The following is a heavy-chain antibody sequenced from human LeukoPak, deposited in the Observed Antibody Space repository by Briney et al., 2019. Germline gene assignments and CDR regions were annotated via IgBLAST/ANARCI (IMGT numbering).Heavy chain of an antibody. CDR3: ARGVLGYYYYMDV. D-gene: IGHD3-16*01. CDR2: IIPIFGTA. J-gene: IGHJ6*03. V-gene: IGHV1-69*05. CDR1: GGTFSSYA. Sequence: ASVKVSCXASGGTFSSYAISWVRQAPGQGLEWMGRIIPIFGTANYAQKFQGRVTITTDESTSTAYMELSSLRSDDTAVYYCARGVLGYYYYMDVWGKGTTVTVSS.